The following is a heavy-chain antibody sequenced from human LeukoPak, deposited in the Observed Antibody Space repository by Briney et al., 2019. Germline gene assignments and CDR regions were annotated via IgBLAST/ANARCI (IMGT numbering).Heavy chain of an antibody. D-gene: IGHD3-3*01. Sequence: GGSLRLSCAASGFTFSTYGIHWVRQAPGKGLEWVANIKKDGSEKYYVDSVKGRFTISRDNTKNSLYLQMNSLRAEDTGVYYCARYGPNDSPCDYWGQGTLVTVSS. V-gene: IGHV3-7*01. CDR1: GFTFSTYG. CDR3: ARYGPNDSPCDY. CDR2: IKKDGSEK. J-gene: IGHJ4*02.